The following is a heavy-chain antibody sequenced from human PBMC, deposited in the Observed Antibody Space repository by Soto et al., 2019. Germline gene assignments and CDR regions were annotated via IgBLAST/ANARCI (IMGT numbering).Heavy chain of an antibody. CDR2: IKSKTDGGTT. Sequence: GGSLRLSCAASGFTFSNAWMSWVRQAPGKGLEWVGRIKSKTDGGTTDYAAPVKGRFTISRDDSKNTLYLQMNSLKTEDTAVYYCTTTRPIMDYYYYYYMDVWGKGTTVTVSS. J-gene: IGHJ6*03. CDR1: GFTFSNAW. CDR3: TTTRPIMDYYYYYYMDV. D-gene: IGHD2-8*01. V-gene: IGHV3-15*01.